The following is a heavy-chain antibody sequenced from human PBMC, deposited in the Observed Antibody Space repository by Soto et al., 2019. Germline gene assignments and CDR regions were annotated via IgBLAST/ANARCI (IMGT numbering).Heavy chain of an antibody. CDR3: ARVSWYSNYLDY. D-gene: IGHD4-4*01. J-gene: IGHJ4*02. CDR2: ISSSSSYI. CDR1: GFTFGSYS. V-gene: IGHV3-21*01. Sequence: GGSLRLSCAASGFTFGSYSMNWVRQAPGKGLEWVSSISSSSSYIYYADSVKGRFTISRDNAKNSLYLQMNSLRAEDTAVYYCARVSWYSNYLDYWGQGTLVTVSS.